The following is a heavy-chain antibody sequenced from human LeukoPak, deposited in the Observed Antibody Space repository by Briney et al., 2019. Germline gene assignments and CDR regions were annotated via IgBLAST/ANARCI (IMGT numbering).Heavy chain of an antibody. Sequence: SETLSLTCTVSGGSINSYYWSWIRQPPGKGLEWIGYIYNSETINYNPSLTSRVTISLDTSKNQVSLKLTSVIAADTAVYYCVRVGGASSILSAFDIWGQGTMVTVSS. CDR3: VRVGGASSILSAFDI. J-gene: IGHJ3*02. CDR2: IYNSETI. V-gene: IGHV4-59*01. CDR1: GGSINSYY. D-gene: IGHD6-6*01.